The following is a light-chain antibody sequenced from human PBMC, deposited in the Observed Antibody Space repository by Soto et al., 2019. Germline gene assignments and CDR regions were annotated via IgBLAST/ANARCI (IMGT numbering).Light chain of an antibody. Sequence: DIQRTQSPSSLSASVGDRFTITFLASQSISSYLNWYQQKPGKAPKLLIYAASSLQSGVPSRFSGSGSGTDFTLTISSLQPEDFATYYCQQSYSTPITFGQGTRLEIK. CDR3: QQSYSTPIT. V-gene: IGKV1-39*01. CDR1: QSISSY. CDR2: AAS. J-gene: IGKJ5*01.